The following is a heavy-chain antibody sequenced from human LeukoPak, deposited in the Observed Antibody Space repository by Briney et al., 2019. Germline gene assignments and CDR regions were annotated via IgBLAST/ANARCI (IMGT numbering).Heavy chain of an antibody. Sequence: PGGSLRLSCAASGFTFRSHWMTWVRQAPGKGLEWVANIKQDGSEKYYVDSVKGRFTISRDNAKNSLYLQMNSLRAEDTAEYYCARDGQSGSYREDDYWGQGTQVTVSS. D-gene: IGHD1-26*01. CDR1: GFTFRSHW. CDR3: ARDGQSGSYREDDY. V-gene: IGHV3-7*01. J-gene: IGHJ4*02. CDR2: IKQDGSEK.